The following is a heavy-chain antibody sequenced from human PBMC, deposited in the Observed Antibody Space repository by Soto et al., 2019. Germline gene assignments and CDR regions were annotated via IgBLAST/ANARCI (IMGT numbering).Heavy chain of an antibody. J-gene: IGHJ6*02. D-gene: IGHD3-10*01. CDR1: GYTFTYYY. V-gene: IGHV1-2*02. CDR3: ARNMDYYYGPGSGNGHGF. CDR2: INPKFGDT. Sequence: QVQLVQSGAEMKEPGDSVRVSCEASGYTFTYYYIHWVRQAPGQGLEWMGWINPKFGDTTYAQHSQGRVSMPREMSISTVYMELSRLTADDTAIYYCARNMDYYYGPGSGNGHGFWGQGTTVTVFS.